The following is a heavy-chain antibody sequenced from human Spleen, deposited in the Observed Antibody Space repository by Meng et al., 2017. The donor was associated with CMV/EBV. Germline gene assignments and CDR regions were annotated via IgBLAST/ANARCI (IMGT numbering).Heavy chain of an antibody. CDR2: FDPEDGET. CDR1: S. D-gene: IGHD3-3*01. V-gene: IGHV1-24*01. CDR3: AFVSPPLLRFLEWLPTDYYYYGMDV. Sequence: SMNWVRQAPGQGLEWMGGFDPEDGETIYAQKFQGRVTMTRDTSTSTVYMELSSLRSEDTAVYYCAFVSPPLLRFLEWLPTDYYYYGMDVWGQGTTVTVSS. J-gene: IGHJ6*02.